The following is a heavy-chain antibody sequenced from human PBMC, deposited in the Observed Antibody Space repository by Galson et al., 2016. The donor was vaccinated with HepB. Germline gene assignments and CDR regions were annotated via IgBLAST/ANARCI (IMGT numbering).Heavy chain of an antibody. CDR3: ARVRGFNGDYLSWDWYFDL. CDR2: IIPMYGTA. CDR1: GGTFSSNA. J-gene: IGHJ2*01. D-gene: IGHD4-17*01. Sequence: SVKVSCKASGGTFSSNALSWVRQAPGQGLEWMGGIIPMYGTANYAQKFQGRVTITADKSTSTAYMELRSLRSEDTAMYYCARVRGFNGDYLSWDWYFDLWGRGTLVTVSS. V-gene: IGHV1-69*06.